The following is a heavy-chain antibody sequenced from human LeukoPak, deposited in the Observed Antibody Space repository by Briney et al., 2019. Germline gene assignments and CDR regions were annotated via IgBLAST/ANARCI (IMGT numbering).Heavy chain of an antibody. D-gene: IGHD6-19*01. J-gene: IGHJ4*02. V-gene: IGHV3-48*03. Sequence: GGSLRLSCAASGFTFSSYEMNWVRQAPGKGLEWVSYISSSGSTIYYADSVKGRFTISRDNSKNTLYLQMNSLRAEDTAVYYCAREPQTRPLVVAGTRGARYFDYWGQGTLVTVSS. CDR3: AREPQTRPLVVAGTRGARYFDY. CDR2: ISSSGSTI. CDR1: GFTFSSYE.